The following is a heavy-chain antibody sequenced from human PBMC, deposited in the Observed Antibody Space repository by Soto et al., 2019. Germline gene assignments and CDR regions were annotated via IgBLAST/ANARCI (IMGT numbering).Heavy chain of an antibody. Sequence: SQTLSLTCAISGDSVSSNRAAWNWIRQSPSRGLEWLGRTYYRSKWFSGYAVSVKSRISINPDTSKNQFSLQLKSLTPEDTAVYYGAAATEYFAQWLQGLLGAGSS. D-gene: IGHD6-25*01. J-gene: IGHJ4*02. CDR1: GDSVSSNRAA. CDR2: TYYRSKWFS. CDR3: AAATEYFAQ. V-gene: IGHV6-1*01.